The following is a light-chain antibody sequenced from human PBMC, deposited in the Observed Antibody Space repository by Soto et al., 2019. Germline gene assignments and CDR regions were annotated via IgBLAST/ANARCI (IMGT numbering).Light chain of an antibody. CDR2: AAS. CDR3: QDYNSGPFT. J-gene: IGKJ3*01. V-gene: IGKV1-27*01. Sequence: DIQMTQSPYSLSASVGDRVTITCRASQGITNYLAWYQQKAGEVPKLLISAASTLQSGVPSRFSGSGSGTVFSLTISSLQPEDVATDYCQDYNSGPFTFGPGTKVDIK. CDR1: QGITNY.